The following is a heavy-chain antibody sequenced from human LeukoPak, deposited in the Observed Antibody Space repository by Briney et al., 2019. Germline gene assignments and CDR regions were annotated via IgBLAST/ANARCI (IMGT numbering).Heavy chain of an antibody. CDR2: ISWNSGSI. CDR3: AKDMDYYYGSGSYLY. V-gene: IGHV3-9*01. J-gene: IGHJ4*02. CDR1: GFTFDGCA. D-gene: IGHD3-10*01. Sequence: GRSLRLSCAASGFTFDGCAMHWVRQAPGKGLEWVSGISWNSGSIGYADSVKGRFTISRDNAKNSLYLQMNSLRAEDTALYYCAKDMDYYYGSGSYLYWGQGTLVTVSS.